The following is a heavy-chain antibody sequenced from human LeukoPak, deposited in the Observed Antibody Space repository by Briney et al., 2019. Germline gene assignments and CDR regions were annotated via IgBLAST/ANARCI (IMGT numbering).Heavy chain of an antibody. CDR3: ARVSPGLMVFIAFDI. CDR1: GGSISSGDYY. J-gene: IGHJ3*02. V-gene: IGHV4-30-4*08. Sequence: SETLSLTCTVSGGSISSGDYYWSWIRQPPGKGLEWIGYIYYSGSTYYNPSLKSRVTISVDTSKNQFSLKLSSVTAADTAVYYCARVSPGLMVFIAFDIWGQGTMVTVSS. D-gene: IGHD2-8*01. CDR2: IYYSGST.